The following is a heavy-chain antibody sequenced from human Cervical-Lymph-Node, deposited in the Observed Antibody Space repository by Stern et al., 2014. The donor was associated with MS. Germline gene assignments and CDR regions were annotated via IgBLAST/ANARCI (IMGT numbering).Heavy chain of an antibody. V-gene: IGHV1-69*01. Sequence: VQLVESGAEVKKPGSSVKVSCKASGGTFSSYAISWVRQAPGQGLEWMGGVIPICGTANYAQKFQGRVTITADESTSTAYMELSSLRSEDTAVYYCARAPYYYDSSGYYDYFDYWGQGTLVTVSS. CDR1: GGTFSSYA. CDR2: VIPICGTA. CDR3: ARAPYYYDSSGYYDYFDY. D-gene: IGHD3-22*01. J-gene: IGHJ4*02.